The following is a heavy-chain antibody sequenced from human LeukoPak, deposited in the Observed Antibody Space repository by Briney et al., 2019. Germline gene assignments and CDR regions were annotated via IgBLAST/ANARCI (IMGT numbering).Heavy chain of an antibody. CDR1: GFTFSNYS. D-gene: IGHD3-16*01. J-gene: IGHJ4*02. Sequence: GGSLRLSCAASGFTFSNYSMNWVRQAPGKGLEWVSSITSSGSYIYYADSVKGRFTISRDNAKNSVYLQMNSLRVEDTAVYYCARDDYLGYWGQGTLVTVSS. CDR3: ARDDYLGY. CDR2: ITSSGSYI. V-gene: IGHV3-21*04.